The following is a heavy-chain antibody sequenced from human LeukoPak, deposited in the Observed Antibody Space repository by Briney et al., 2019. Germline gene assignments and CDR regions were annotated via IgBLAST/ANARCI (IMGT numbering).Heavy chain of an antibody. CDR1: GYSISSDYY. CDR2: IYRSGRT. CDR3: AKAGTTGIHHWFDP. D-gene: IGHD1-1*01. J-gene: IGHJ5*02. Sequence: SETLSLTCAVSGYSISSDYYWGWIRQPPGRGLEWIASIYRSGRTYYNPSLRSRVTILVDTSKNQFSLKLSSVTAADTAVYYCAKAGTTGIHHWFDPWGQGNLVTVSS. V-gene: IGHV4-38-2*01.